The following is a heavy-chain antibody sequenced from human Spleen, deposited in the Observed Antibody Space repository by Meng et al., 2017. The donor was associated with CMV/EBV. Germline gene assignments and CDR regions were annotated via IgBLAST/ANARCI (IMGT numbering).Heavy chain of an antibody. CDR2: ISSGSTYI. J-gene: IGHJ4*02. V-gene: IGHV3-21*01. CDR3: ARGWRGDFWSDYLRTLDF. Sequence: GGSLRLSCAASGFIFGTYNMYWVRQAPGKGLERVSVISSGSTYIYYADSMKGRFTVSRDNAKNSLYLQMDSLRGEDTAVYYCARGWRGDFWSDYLRTLDFWGQGTLVTVSS. D-gene: IGHD3-3*01. CDR1: GFIFGTYN.